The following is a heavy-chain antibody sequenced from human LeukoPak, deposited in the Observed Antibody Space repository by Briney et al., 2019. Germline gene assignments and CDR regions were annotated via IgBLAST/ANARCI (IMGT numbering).Heavy chain of an antibody. CDR3: ARDLVTVTKGFDI. Sequence: SETLSLTCAVSTDSFSSYYWTWIRQPPGKGLEWIGYISYIGSTNHNPSLKSRVTISIDTSKNQFSLKLSSVTAADTAVYYCARDLVTVTKGFDIWGQGTMVSVSS. D-gene: IGHD4-17*01. CDR1: TDSFSSYY. CDR2: ISYIGST. J-gene: IGHJ3*02. V-gene: IGHV4-59*01.